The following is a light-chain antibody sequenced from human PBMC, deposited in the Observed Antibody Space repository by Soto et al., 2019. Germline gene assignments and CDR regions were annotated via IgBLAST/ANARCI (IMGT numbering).Light chain of an antibody. J-gene: IGLJ2*01. Sequence: QSALTQPASVSGSPGQSITISCTGTSSDVGGYDYVSWYQQHPGKAPKLMIYDVSSRPSGVSNRFSGSKSGSTASLTISGLQAEDEAHYYCNSYTSSTTLVFGGGTKVTVL. CDR2: DVS. CDR3: NSYTSSTTLV. V-gene: IGLV2-14*03. CDR1: SSDVGGYDY.